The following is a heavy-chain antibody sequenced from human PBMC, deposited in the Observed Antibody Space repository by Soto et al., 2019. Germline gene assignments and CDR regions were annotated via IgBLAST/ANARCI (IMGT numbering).Heavy chain of an antibody. CDR3: ARGPRNWGVDY. CDR2: MNPNNGNT. Sequence: ASVKVSSKASGYTFTSYDINWVRQATGQDFEWMGWMNPNNGNTAYAQKFQGRVTMTRDTSKSTAFMELSSLTSEDTAVYYCARGPRNWGVDYWGQGTLVTVSS. J-gene: IGHJ4*02. D-gene: IGHD7-27*01. CDR1: GYTFTSYD. V-gene: IGHV1-8*01.